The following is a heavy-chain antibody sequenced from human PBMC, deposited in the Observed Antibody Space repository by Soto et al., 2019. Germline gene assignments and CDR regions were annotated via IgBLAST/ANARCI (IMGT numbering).Heavy chain of an antibody. CDR2: IYYSGST. CDR3: ARSMYYSDGSNYSPFDY. Sequence: SETLSLTCVVSGGSLSSYYWSWIRQPPGKGLEWIGYIYYSGSTNYNPSLKTRVTISIDASKNQFSLRLNSVTAADTAVYFCARSMYYSDGSNYSPFDYWGQGTLVTVSS. J-gene: IGHJ4*02. CDR1: GGSLSSYY. D-gene: IGHD3-22*01. V-gene: IGHV4-59*12.